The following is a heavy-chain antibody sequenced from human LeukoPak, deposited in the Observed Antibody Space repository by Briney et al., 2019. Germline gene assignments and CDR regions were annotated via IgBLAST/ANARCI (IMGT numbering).Heavy chain of an antibody. J-gene: IGHJ6*02. CDR1: ENTFTNYY. V-gene: IGHV1-46*01. CDR2: INPSGGST. Sequence: GASVKVSCKASENTFTNYYMHWVRQAPGQGLEWMGIINPSGGSTSYAQKFQGRVTMTRDTSTSTVYMELSSLRSEDTAVYYCARRDSGYDSYYGMDVWGQGTTVTVSS. CDR3: ARRDSGYDSYYGMDV. D-gene: IGHD5-12*01.